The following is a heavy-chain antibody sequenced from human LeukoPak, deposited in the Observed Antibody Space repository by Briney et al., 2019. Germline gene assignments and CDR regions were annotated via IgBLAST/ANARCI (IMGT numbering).Heavy chain of an antibody. D-gene: IGHD3-22*01. Sequence: NASETLSLTCAVSGGSISSGGYSWSWIRQPPGKGLEWIGYIYHSGSTYYNPSLKSRVTISVDRSKNQFSLKLSSVTAAGTAVYYCARVYDSSGYSDYFDYWGQGTLVTVSS. CDR2: IYHSGST. V-gene: IGHV4-30-2*01. CDR1: GGSISSGGYS. J-gene: IGHJ4*02. CDR3: ARVYDSSGYSDYFDY.